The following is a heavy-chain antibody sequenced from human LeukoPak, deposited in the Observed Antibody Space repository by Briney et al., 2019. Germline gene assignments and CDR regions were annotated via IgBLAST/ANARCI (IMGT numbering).Heavy chain of an antibody. Sequence: GGSLRLSCAASGFTFSSYAMSWVRQAPGKGLEWVSAISGSGGSTYYADSVKGRFTISRDNSKNTLYLQMNSLRAEDTAVYYCARVAYYDFWIPPDYWGQGTLVTVSS. CDR2: ISGSGGST. D-gene: IGHD3-3*01. CDR1: GFTFSSYA. CDR3: ARVAYYDFWIPPDY. J-gene: IGHJ4*02. V-gene: IGHV3-23*01.